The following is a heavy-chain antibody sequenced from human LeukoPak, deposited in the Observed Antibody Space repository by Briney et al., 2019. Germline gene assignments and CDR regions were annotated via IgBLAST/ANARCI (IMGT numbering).Heavy chain of an antibody. J-gene: IGHJ5*02. CDR1: GFTFSSYW. CDR2: IKQDGSEK. D-gene: IGHD3-9*01. Sequence: GGSLRLSCAASGFTFSSYWMSWVRQAPGKGLEWVANIKQDGSEKYYVDSVKGRFTISRDNAKNSLYLQMNSLRAEDTAVYYCARDNYDILTGTNWFDPWGQGTLVTVSS. CDR3: ARDNYDILTGTNWFDP. V-gene: IGHV3-7*03.